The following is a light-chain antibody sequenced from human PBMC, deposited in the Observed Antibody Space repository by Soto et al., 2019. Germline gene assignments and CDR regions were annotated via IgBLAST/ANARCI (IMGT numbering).Light chain of an antibody. V-gene: IGKV3-20*01. CDR2: GAS. Sequence: EIVLTQSPGTLSLSPGERATLSCRASQSVSSSYLAWYQQKPGQAPRLLIYGASSRATGIPDRFSGSGSGTNGTLTISRLEPEDFAVYYCQQYGSSPGTFGQGTKVDIK. CDR3: QQYGSSPGT. CDR1: QSVSSSY. J-gene: IGKJ1*01.